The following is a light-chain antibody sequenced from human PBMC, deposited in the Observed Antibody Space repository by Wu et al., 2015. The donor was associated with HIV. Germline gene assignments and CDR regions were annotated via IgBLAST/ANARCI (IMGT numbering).Light chain of an antibody. CDR2: AAS. CDR1: ETLTSGK. V-gene: IGKV3-20*01. Sequence: EFVLTQSPGSLSLSPGEGATLSCRVSETLTSGKLAWYQQRPGQAPRLLISAASTRAAGIPDRFSGSGSGTDFTLTISRLEPEDFAVYYCQQYDYSPYTFGRGTKLEIK. CDR3: QQYDYSPYT. J-gene: IGKJ2*01.